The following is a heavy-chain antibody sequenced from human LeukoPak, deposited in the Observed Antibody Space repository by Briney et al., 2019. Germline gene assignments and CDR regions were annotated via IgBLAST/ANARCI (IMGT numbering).Heavy chain of an antibody. CDR3: ARGVWAPFDS. CDR1: VFSLSNYW. Sequence: PGGSLRLSCAASVFSLSNYWMNWVRQAPGKGLEWVANIKQDGSEKNYVDSVKGRFSISRDNAKNSLILQMNSLRDEDTAVYYCARGVWAPFDSWGQGTLVSVSS. J-gene: IGHJ4*02. CDR2: IKQDGSEK. V-gene: IGHV3-7*01. D-gene: IGHD7-27*01.